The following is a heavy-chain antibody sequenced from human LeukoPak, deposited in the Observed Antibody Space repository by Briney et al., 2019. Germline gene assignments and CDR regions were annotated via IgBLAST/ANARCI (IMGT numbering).Heavy chain of an antibody. V-gene: IGHV3-48*04. CDR2: ISSSGSTI. D-gene: IGHD3-3*01. CDR3: ARVTYYDFWSGYRFDP. Sequence: LTGGSLRLSCAASGFTFSSYAMSWVRQAPGKGLEWVSYISSSGSTIYYADSVKGRFTISRDNAKNSLYLQMNSLRAEDTAVYYCARVTYYDFWSGYRFDPWGQGTLVTVSS. J-gene: IGHJ5*02. CDR1: GFTFSSYA.